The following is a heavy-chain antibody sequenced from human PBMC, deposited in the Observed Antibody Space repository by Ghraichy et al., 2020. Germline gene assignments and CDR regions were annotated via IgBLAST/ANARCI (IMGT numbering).Heavy chain of an antibody. Sequence: GGSLRLSCAASGFTFSSYEMNWVRQAPGKGLEWVSYISSSGSTIYYADSVKGRFTISRDNAKNSLYLQMNSLRAEDTAVYYCARNFITMVRGARGVDYWGQGTLVTVSS. D-gene: IGHD3-10*01. J-gene: IGHJ4*02. CDR1: GFTFSSYE. CDR2: ISSSGSTI. V-gene: IGHV3-48*03. CDR3: ARNFITMVRGARGVDY.